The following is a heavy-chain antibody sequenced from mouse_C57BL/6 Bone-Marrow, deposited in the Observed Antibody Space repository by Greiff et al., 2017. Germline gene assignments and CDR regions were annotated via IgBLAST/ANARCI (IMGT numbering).Heavy chain of an antibody. Sequence: VQLQQSGPELVKPGASVKISCKASGYTFTDYYINWVKQRPGQGLEWIGWIFPGSGSTYYNEKFKGKATLTVDKSSSTAYMLLSSLTSEDSAVYFGARSNYYGSPDYFDYWGQGTTLTVSS. J-gene: IGHJ2*01. CDR3: ARSNYYGSPDYFDY. V-gene: IGHV1-75*01. D-gene: IGHD1-1*01. CDR2: IFPGSGST. CDR1: GYTFTDYY.